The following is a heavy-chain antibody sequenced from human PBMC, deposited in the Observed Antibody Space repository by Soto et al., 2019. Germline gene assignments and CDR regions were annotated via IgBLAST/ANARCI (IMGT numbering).Heavy chain of an antibody. CDR3: ASYSGSYFRYLQH. J-gene: IGHJ1*01. V-gene: IGHV5-10-1*01. CDR1: GYSFTSYW. CDR2: IDPSDSYT. Sequence: GESLKISCKGSGYSFTSYWISWVRQMPGKGLEWMGRIDPSDSYTNYSPSFQGHVTISADKSISTAYLQWSSLKASDTAMYYCASYSGSYFRYLQHWGQGTLVTVSS. D-gene: IGHD1-26*01.